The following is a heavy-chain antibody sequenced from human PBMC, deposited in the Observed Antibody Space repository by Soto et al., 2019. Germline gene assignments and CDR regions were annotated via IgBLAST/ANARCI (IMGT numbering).Heavy chain of an antibody. J-gene: IGHJ4*02. CDR3: ARELERCSYGYGSMADY. Sequence: QVQLVESGGGVVQPGRSLRLSCAASGCTFSSYGMHWVRQAPSKGLEWVAVIWYDGSNKYYADSVKGRFTISRDNSKNTLYLQMNSLRAEDTAVYYCARELERCSYGYGSMADYWGQGTLVTVSS. D-gene: IGHD5-18*01. CDR2: IWYDGSNK. V-gene: IGHV3-33*01. CDR1: GCTFSSYG.